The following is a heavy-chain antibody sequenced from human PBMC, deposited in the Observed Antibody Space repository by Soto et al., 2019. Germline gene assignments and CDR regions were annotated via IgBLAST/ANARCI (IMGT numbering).Heavy chain of an antibody. V-gene: IGHV3-48*03. CDR3: ARAFAVASDY. D-gene: IGHD6-19*01. CDR2: ISSSGSTI. Sequence: GGSLRLSCAASGFTFSSYEMNWVRQAPGKGLEWVSYISSSGSTIYYADSVKDRFTISRDNAKNSLYLQMNSLRAEDTAVYYCARAFAVASDYWGQGTLVTVSS. J-gene: IGHJ4*02. CDR1: GFTFSSYE.